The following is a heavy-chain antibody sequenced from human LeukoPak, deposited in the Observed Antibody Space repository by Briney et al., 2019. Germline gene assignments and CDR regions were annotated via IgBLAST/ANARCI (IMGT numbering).Heavy chain of an antibody. J-gene: IGHJ6*02. D-gene: IGHD3-10*01. CDR2: ISTSSSYT. V-gene: IGHV3-11*06. CDR1: GFTFSDYY. Sequence: GGSLRLSCAASGFTFSDYYMSWIRQAPGKGLEWVSYISTSSSYTNYADSVKGRFTISRDNAKNSLYLQMNSLRAEDTAVYYCARARYYGSGSYYDLFASYYYYGMDVWGQGTPVTVSS. CDR3: ARARYYGSGSYYDLFASYYYYGMDV.